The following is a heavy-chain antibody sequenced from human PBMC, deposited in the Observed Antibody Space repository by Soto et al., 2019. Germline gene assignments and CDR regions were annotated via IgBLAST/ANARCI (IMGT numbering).Heavy chain of an antibody. J-gene: IGHJ4*02. Sequence: ASVKVSGKASGYTFNTYGITWVRQAPGQGLEWMGWINPYNGNTKFAQKFQGRVTMTTATSTSTAYMEVASLRSDDTAVYYCARGCIAVTTHLCYWGQGTLVTVSS. CDR3: ARGCIAVTTHLCY. CDR2: INPYNGNT. V-gene: IGHV1-18*01. CDR1: GYTFNTYG. D-gene: IGHD4-17*01.